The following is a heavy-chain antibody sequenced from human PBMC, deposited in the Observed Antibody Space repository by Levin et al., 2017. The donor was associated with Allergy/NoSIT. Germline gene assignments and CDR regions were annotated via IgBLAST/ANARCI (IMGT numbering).Heavy chain of an antibody. D-gene: IGHD6-19*01. V-gene: IGHV4-39*01. CDR2: IYYSGST. Sequence: SETLSLTCTVSGGSISSSSYYWGWIRQPPGKGLEWIGSIYYSGSTYYNPSLKSRVTISVDTSKNQFSLKLSSVTAADTAVYYCASRGIAVAGTGWFDPWGQGTLVTVSS. CDR3: ASRGIAVAGTGWFDP. CDR1: GGSISSSSYY. J-gene: IGHJ5*02.